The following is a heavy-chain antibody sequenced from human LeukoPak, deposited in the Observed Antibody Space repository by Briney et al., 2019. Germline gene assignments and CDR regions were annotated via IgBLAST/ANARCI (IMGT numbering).Heavy chain of an antibody. Sequence: PSETLSLTCTVSGGSISSYYWSWIRQPAGKGLEWIGRIYTSGSTNYNPSLKSRFTMSVDTSKNQFSLKLSSVTAADTAVYYCAGETDIVVVPALWGQGTLVTVSS. J-gene: IGHJ4*02. CDR2: IYTSGST. CDR1: GGSISSYY. CDR3: AGETDIVVVPAL. V-gene: IGHV4-4*07. D-gene: IGHD2-2*01.